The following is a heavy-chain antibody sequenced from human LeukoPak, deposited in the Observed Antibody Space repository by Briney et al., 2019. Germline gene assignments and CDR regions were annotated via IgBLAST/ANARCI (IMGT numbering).Heavy chain of an antibody. V-gene: IGHV4-39*07. CDR2: IYYSGST. D-gene: IGHD3-10*01. CDR1: GGSISSSSYY. J-gene: IGHJ3*02. CDR3: ARWAHGGDAFDI. Sequence: SETLSLTCTVSGGSISSSSYYWGWIRQPPGKGLEWIGSIYYSGSTYYNPSLKSRVTISVDTSKNQFSLKLSSVTAADTAVYYCARWAHGGDAFDIWGQGTMVTVSS.